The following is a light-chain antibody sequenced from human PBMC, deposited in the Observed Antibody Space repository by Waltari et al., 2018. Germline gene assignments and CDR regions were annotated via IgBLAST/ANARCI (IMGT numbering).Light chain of an antibody. J-gene: IGLJ1*01. V-gene: IGLV2-14*01. CDR1: SSDVGGYIY. Sequence: QSALTQPASVSGSPGQSITISCTGTSSDVGGYIYVSWYQQHQGKAPKLIIYDVSQRHSWVATGFSGSKSGTTASLTISGLQAEDEADYYCSSYTSSSTVFGTGTKVTVL. CDR2: DVS. CDR3: SSYTSSSTV.